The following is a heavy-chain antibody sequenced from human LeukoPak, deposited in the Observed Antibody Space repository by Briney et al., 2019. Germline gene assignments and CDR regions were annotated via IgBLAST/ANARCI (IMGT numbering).Heavy chain of an antibody. V-gene: IGHV4-61*02. J-gene: IGHJ6*03. CDR3: AREGETTVTTGYYYYMDV. D-gene: IGHD4-11*01. CDR2: IYTSGST. CDR1: GGSISSGSYY. Sequence: SETLSLTCTVSGGSISSGSYYWSWIRQPAGKGLEWIGRIYTSGSTNYNPSLKSRVTISVDTSKNQFSLKLSSVTAADTAVYYCAREGETTVTTGYYYYMDVWGKGTTVTVSS.